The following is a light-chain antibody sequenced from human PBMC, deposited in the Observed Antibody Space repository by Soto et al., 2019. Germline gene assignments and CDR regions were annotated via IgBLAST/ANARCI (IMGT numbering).Light chain of an antibody. CDR2: GAS. V-gene: IGKV1-5*01. CDR3: LQDINYPWT. CDR1: QSIRYW. J-gene: IGKJ1*01. Sequence: DIQMTQSPSTLSSSVGDRVTITCRASQSIRYWLAWYQQKPGKPPKVLIYGASNLQSGVPPRFSGSGSGTDFTLAISSLQPEDSATYYCLQDINYPWTFGQGTKVDIK.